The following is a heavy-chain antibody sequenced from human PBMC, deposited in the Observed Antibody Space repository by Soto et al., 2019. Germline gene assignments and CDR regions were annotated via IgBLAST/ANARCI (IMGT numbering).Heavy chain of an antibody. D-gene: IGHD5-18*01. Sequence: SGGSLRLSCAASGFTFSSYEMNWVRQAPGKGLEWVSYISSSGSTIYYADSVKGRFTISRDNAKNSLYLQMNSLRAEDTAVYYCARGSGYSHYDAFDIWGQGTMVTVS. CDR1: GFTFSSYE. V-gene: IGHV3-48*03. CDR3: ARGSGYSHYDAFDI. CDR2: ISSSGSTI. J-gene: IGHJ3*02.